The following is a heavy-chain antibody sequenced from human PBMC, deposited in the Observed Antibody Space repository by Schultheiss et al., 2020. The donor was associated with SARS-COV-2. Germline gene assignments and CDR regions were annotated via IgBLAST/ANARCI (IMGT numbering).Heavy chain of an antibody. J-gene: IGHJ6*02. CDR2: ISWNSGSI. CDR3: ARANYYDSSGYGGGMDV. CDR1: GFTFDDYA. Sequence: GGSLRLSCAASGFTFDDYAMHWVRQAPGKGLEWVSGISWNSGSIGYADSVKGRFTISRDNSKNTLYLQMNSLRAEDTAVYYCARANYYDSSGYGGGMDVWGQGTTVTVSS. D-gene: IGHD3-22*01. V-gene: IGHV3-9*01.